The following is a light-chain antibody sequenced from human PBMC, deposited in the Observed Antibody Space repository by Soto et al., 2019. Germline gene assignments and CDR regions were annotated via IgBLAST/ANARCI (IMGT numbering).Light chain of an antibody. V-gene: IGKV1-5*03. CDR2: KAT. CDR1: QSMSSW. J-gene: IGKJ1*01. CDR3: QLPTWT. Sequence: DIQMTQSPSTLSASVGDRVTITCRASQSMSSWLAWHQQKPAKAPKLLIYKATSLESGVPSRFSGSGSGTEFIHTISSLQPDDFATYYCQLPTWTFGQGTKVEIK.